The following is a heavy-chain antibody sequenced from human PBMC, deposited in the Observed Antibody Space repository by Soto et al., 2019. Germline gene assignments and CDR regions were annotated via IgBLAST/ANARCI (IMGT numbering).Heavy chain of an antibody. J-gene: IGHJ3*02. V-gene: IGHV6-1*01. D-gene: IGHD6-19*01. Sequence: FQTLSPTCAISGGSVSSNSAAWNCVRQCTSRSLEWLGGTYYRSEWYNDYAVSVKSRITINPDTSKNQFSLQLNSVTPEDTAVYYCGRDEAVAGHDAFDIWGEGTMVTVSS. CDR2: TYYRSEWYN. CDR3: GRDEAVAGHDAFDI. CDR1: GGSVSSNSAA.